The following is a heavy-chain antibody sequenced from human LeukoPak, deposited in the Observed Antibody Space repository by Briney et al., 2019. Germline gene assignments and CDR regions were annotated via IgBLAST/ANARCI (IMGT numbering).Heavy chain of an antibody. D-gene: IGHD6-13*01. CDR2: IKEDESEK. Sequence: GGSLRLSCASSGFTFSNYWMSWVRQAPGKGLEWVANIKEDESEKDYVDSVKGRFTISRDNAKNSLYLQMNSLRAEDTAIYYCARDWGAAGLWDYWGQGTLVTVSS. J-gene: IGHJ4*02. CDR1: GFTFSNYW. V-gene: IGHV3-7*05. CDR3: ARDWGAAGLWDY.